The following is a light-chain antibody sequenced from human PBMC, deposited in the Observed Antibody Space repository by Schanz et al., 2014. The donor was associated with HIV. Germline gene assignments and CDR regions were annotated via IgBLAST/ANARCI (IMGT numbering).Light chain of an antibody. CDR2: YDD. CDR1: SSNIGRNT. J-gene: IGLJ3*02. Sequence: QSVLTQPPSASGTPGQRVTISCSGSSSNIGRNTVNWYQQLPGKAPKLLIYYDDLLPSGVSDRFSGSKSGTSASLAISGLQSEDEADYYCAAWDDSLNGWVFGGGTKLTVL. V-gene: IGLV1-36*01. CDR3: AAWDDSLNGWV.